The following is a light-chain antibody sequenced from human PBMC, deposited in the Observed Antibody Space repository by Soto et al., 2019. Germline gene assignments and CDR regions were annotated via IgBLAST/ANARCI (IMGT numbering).Light chain of an antibody. Sequence: QSVLTQPPSVSGAPGQRVTISCTGSSSNIGAGYDVHWYQQLPGTAPKLLIYGNSNRPSGVPDRFSGSKSGTSASLAITGLQAEGEADYYCQSYDSSLSGYVFGTGTKLTVL. CDR1: SSNIGAGYD. CDR3: QSYDSSLSGYV. J-gene: IGLJ1*01. CDR2: GNS. V-gene: IGLV1-40*01.